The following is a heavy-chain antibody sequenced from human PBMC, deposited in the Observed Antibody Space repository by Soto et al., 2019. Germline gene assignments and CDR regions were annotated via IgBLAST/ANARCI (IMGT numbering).Heavy chain of an antibody. CDR1: GFTFSSYS. D-gene: IGHD4-17*01. CDR3: ARDVTVPRTPEAFDI. Sequence: PGGSLRLSCAASGFTFSSYSMNWVRQAPGKGLEWVSSISSSSSYIYYADSVKGRFTISRDNAKNSLYLQINSLRAEDTAVYYCARDVTVPRTPEAFDIWGQGTMVTVSS. J-gene: IGHJ3*02. CDR2: ISSSSSYI. V-gene: IGHV3-21*01.